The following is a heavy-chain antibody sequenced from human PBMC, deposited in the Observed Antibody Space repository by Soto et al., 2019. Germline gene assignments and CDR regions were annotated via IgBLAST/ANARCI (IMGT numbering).Heavy chain of an antibody. J-gene: IGHJ4*02. CDR3: ARGRGGYKTGDY. CDR1: GGSLSTYY. CDR2: IYDSGST. Sequence: SETLSLTCTVSGGSLSTYYWSWIRQPPGKGLEWIGYIYDSGSTNYNPSLKSRVTISADTSKNQFSMKLSSVTAADTAVYYCARGRGGYKTGDYWGQGTLVTVSS. D-gene: IGHD5-12*01. V-gene: IGHV4-59*01.